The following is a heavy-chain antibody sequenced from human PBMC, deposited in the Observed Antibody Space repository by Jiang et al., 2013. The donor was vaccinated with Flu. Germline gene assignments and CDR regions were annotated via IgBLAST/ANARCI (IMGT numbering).Heavy chain of an antibody. D-gene: IGHD3-16*01. Sequence: SGAEVKKPGASVKVSCKASGYTFTGYYMHWVRQAPGQGLEWMGWINPNRGGTNYVQKFQGRVTMTRDTSISTAYMELSRLRSDDTAVYYCTRGGVKETFDYWGQGTLVTVSS. CDR2: INPNRGGT. J-gene: IGHJ4*02. CDR1: GYTFTGYY. CDR3: TRGGVKETFDY. V-gene: IGHV1-2*02.